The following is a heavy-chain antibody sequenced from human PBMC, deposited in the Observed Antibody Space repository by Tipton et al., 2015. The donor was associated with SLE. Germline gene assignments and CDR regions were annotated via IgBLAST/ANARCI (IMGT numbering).Heavy chain of an antibody. CDR3: ARVGGFGELLYPYDY. CDR2: IYYSGSI. D-gene: IGHD3-10*01. CDR1: GGSISSHY. V-gene: IGHV4-59*08. J-gene: IGHJ4*02. Sequence: TLSLTCTVSGGSISSHYWSWIRQPPGKGLEWIGYIYYSGSISYNPSLKSRVTISVDTSKNQFSLKLSSVTAADTAVYYCARVGGFGELLYPYDYWGQGTLVTVSS.